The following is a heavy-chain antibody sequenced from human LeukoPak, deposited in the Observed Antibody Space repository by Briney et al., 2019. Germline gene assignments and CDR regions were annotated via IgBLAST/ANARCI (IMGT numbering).Heavy chain of an antibody. CDR2: INSDGSST. CDR3: AREPVYSSGWYDY. CDR1: GFTFSSYW. J-gene: IGHJ4*02. V-gene: IGHV3-74*01. Sequence: PGGSLRLSCAASGFTFSSYWMHWVRQAPGKGLVWVSRINSDGSSTSYADSVKGRFTISRDNAKNTLYLQTNSLRAEDTAVYYCAREPVYSSGWYDYWGQGTLVTVSS. D-gene: IGHD6-19*01.